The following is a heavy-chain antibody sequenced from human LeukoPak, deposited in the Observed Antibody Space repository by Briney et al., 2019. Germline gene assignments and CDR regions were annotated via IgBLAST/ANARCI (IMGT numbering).Heavy chain of an antibody. CDR3: AKRTSSEYFDY. Sequence: GGSLRLSCAASGFTFSDYYMSWIRRAPGKGLEWVSFISSSAGYTNYADSVKGRFTISRDNAKNSLYLQMNSLRAEDTAVYYCAKRTSSEYFDYWGQGTLVTVSS. J-gene: IGHJ4*02. CDR1: GFTFSDYY. CDR2: ISSSAGYT. D-gene: IGHD6-6*01. V-gene: IGHV3-11*03.